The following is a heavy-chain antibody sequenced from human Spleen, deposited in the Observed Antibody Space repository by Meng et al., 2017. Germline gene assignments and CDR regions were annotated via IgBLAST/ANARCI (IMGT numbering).Heavy chain of an antibody. CDR2: ISNNDGRT. V-gene: IGHV3-23*01. D-gene: IGHD3-9*01. CDR1: GFTLRNYG. J-gene: IGHJ6*02. CDR3: ARLGDDILTGFYMSGYYYYYGMDV. Sequence: GESLKISCRTSGFTLRNYGMSWVRQAPGKGLEWVATISNNDGRTHYADSVMGRFTISRDDFKNTLYLQVSSLRAEDTAVYYCARLGDDILTGFYMSGYYYYYGMDVWGQGTTVTVSS.